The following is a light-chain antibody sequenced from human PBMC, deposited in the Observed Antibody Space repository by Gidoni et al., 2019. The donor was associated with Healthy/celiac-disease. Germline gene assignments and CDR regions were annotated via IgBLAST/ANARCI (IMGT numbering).Light chain of an antibody. J-gene: IGKJ1*01. CDR2: GAS. CDR3: QQYNNWPFGT. CDR1: QRVSSN. Sequence: EIVMTQSPATLSVSPGERATLSCRASQRVSSNLAWYQQKPGQAPRLLIYGASTRATGIPARFSGSGSGTEFTLTISSLQSEDFAVYYCQQYNNWPFGTFGQGTKVEIK. V-gene: IGKV3-15*01.